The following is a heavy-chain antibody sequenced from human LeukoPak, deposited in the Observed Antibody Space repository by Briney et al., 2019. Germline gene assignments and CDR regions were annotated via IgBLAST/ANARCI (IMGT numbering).Heavy chain of an antibody. CDR1: GYTFTKFA. CDR3: ARDPGDYYDSTGAFDI. CDR2: VSAYNGET. Sequence: ASVKVSCKASGYTFTKFAFSWVRQAPGQGLEWMGWVSAYNGETKYLQKLQGRVTMTTDTSTSTAYMELRSLRSDDTAVYYCARDPGDYYDSTGAFDIWGQGTMVTVSS. J-gene: IGHJ3*02. D-gene: IGHD3-22*01. V-gene: IGHV1-18*01.